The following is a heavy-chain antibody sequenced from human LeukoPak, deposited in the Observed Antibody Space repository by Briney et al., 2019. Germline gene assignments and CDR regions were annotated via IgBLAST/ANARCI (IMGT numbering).Heavy chain of an antibody. CDR3: ARTVYSSSSDAFDI. V-gene: IGHV4-61*02. CDR2: IYTSGST. CDR1: GGSISSGSYY. J-gene: IGHJ3*02. Sequence: SETLSLTCTVSGGSISSGSYYWSWIRQPAGKGLEWIGRIYTSGSTNYNPSLKSRVTISVDTSKNQFSLKLSSVTAADTAVYYCARTVYSSSSDAFDIWGQGTMVTVSS. D-gene: IGHD6-6*01.